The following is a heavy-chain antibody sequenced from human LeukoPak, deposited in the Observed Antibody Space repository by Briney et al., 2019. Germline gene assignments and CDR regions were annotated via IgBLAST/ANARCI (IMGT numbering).Heavy chain of an antibody. CDR3: ARRSPYSTGWSSYFDY. Sequence: SETLSLTCAVSGGSISSSNWWSWVRQPPGKGLEWIGEIYRSGTTNYKPSLKSRVTISLEKSRNHFSLKLTSVTAADSAVYYCARRSPYSTGWSSYFDYWGQGALVTVSS. D-gene: IGHD6-19*01. V-gene: IGHV4-4*02. J-gene: IGHJ4*02. CDR1: GGSISSSNW. CDR2: IYRSGTT.